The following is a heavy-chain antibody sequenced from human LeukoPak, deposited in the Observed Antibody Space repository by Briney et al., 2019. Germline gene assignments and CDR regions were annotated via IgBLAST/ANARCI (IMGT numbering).Heavy chain of an antibody. D-gene: IGHD3-3*01. Sequence: SETLSLTCTVSGGSISSYYWSWIRQPPGKGLEWIGYIYYSGSTNYNPSLKSRVTISEDWSKNQFSMQLTSVTAADAAVYYCARGTWSGYYFDYWGQGSLVTVSS. J-gene: IGHJ4*02. CDR1: GGSISSYY. CDR3: ARGTWSGYYFDY. CDR2: IYYSGST. V-gene: IGHV4-59*12.